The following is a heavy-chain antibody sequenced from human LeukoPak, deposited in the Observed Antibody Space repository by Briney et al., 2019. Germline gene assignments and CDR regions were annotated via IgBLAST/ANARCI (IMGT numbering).Heavy chain of an antibody. V-gene: IGHV4-34*04. CDR1: GRPFGGSY. CDR3: ARGVIVVVPAARVHNWFDP. Sequence: NTSHTLSLTCAVYGRPFGGSYWSWIRQPPGKGLEWIGEINHGGSTNTNPPLKSRATISEATSKNQFSLKLSSLTPAATAVYYCARGVIVVVPAARVHNWFDPWGRGTRVTVSS. J-gene: IGHJ5*02. CDR2: INHGGST. D-gene: IGHD2-2*01.